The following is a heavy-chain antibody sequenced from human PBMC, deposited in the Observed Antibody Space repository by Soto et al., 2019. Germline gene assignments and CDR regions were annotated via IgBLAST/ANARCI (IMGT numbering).Heavy chain of an antibody. CDR1: GGTFSSYA. CDR3: ARSIWGDRFWEGYYYGMYV. CDR2: IIPIFGTA. Sequence: GASVKVSCKASGGTFSSYAISWVRQAPGQGLEWMGGIIPIFGTANYAQKFQGRVTITADESTSTAYMELSSLRSEDTAVYYCARSIWGDRFWEGYYYGMYVWGQGTTVTVSS. J-gene: IGHJ6*02. D-gene: IGHD3-3*01. V-gene: IGHV1-69*13.